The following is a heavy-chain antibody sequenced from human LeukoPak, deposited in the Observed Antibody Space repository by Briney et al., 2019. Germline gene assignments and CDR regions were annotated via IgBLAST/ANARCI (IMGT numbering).Heavy chain of an antibody. J-gene: IGHJ4*02. D-gene: IGHD6-19*01. Sequence: GGSLRLSCAASGFTFSSYALSWVRQAPGKGLECVSGISGSGGSTYSADSLKGRFTISRDNSKNTLYLQINSLRADDTAVFYCARGGLGSAFDNWGQGTLVTASS. CDR3: ARGGLGSAFDN. V-gene: IGHV3-23*01. CDR1: GFTFSSYA. CDR2: ISGSGGST.